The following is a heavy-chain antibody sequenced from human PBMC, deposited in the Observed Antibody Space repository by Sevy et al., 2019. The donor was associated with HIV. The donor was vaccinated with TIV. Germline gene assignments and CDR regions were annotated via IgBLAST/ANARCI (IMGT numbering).Heavy chain of an antibody. Sequence: GGSLRLSCAASGFTFSSYGMHWVRQAPGKGLEWVAVISYDGSNKYYADSVKGRFTISRDNSKNTLYLQMNSLRAEDTAVYYCANGGGTDTAMEVDYWGQGTLVTVSS. D-gene: IGHD5-18*01. CDR3: ANGGGTDTAMEVDY. V-gene: IGHV3-30*18. J-gene: IGHJ4*02. CDR1: GFTFSSYG. CDR2: ISYDGSNK.